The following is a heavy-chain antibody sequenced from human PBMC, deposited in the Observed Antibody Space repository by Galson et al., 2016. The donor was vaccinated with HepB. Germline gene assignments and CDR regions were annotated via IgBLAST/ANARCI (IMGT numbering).Heavy chain of an antibody. CDR3: AKDRWTGLLLPHGFDY. V-gene: IGHV3-23*01. Sequence: SLRLSCAASEFTFTSYAMSWVRQAPGKGLEWVSSINNSGGRTHYADSAKGRFTISRDNSKNTLFLQMNSLRAEDTALYYCAKDRWTGLLLPHGFDYWGQGTLVTVSS. CDR2: INNSGGRT. J-gene: IGHJ4*02. D-gene: IGHD2-15*01. CDR1: EFTFTSYA.